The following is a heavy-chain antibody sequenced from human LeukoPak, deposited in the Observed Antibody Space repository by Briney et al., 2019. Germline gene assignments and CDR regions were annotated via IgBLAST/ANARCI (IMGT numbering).Heavy chain of an antibody. CDR1: GFTFSSYS. V-gene: IGHV3-21*01. D-gene: IGHD3-10*01. CDR2: ISSSSSYI. CDR3: ARVRMVRGADALDI. Sequence: GSLRLSCAASGFTFSSYSMNWVRQAPGKGLEWVSSISSSSSYIYYADSVKGRFTISRDNAKNSLYLQMNSLRAEDTAVYYCARVRMVRGADALDIWGQGTMVTVSS. J-gene: IGHJ3*02.